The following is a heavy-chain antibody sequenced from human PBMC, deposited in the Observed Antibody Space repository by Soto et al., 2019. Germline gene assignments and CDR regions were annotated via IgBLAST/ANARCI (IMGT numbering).Heavy chain of an antibody. Sequence: QVQLVQSGAEVKKPGASVKVSCKASGFTFTNYAVTWVRQAPGQGLEWVGWIRLSNGFTLYGQNFQGRVTVTADTSTSTSHLELRDLRSDDTAIYYCGRYCTNTKCRGGYYLDLWGQGTLLTVSS. CDR1: GFTFTNYA. CDR3: GRYCTNTKCRGGYYLDL. D-gene: IGHD2-8*01. V-gene: IGHV1-18*04. CDR2: IRLSNGFT. J-gene: IGHJ5*02.